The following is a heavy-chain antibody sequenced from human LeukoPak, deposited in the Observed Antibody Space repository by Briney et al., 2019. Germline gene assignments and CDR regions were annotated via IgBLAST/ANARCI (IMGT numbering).Heavy chain of an antibody. CDR3: VKYRGGYRYGFGY. CDR1: GFTFSSYA. V-gene: IGHV3-64D*06. Sequence: TGGSLRLSCSASGFTFSSYAMHWVRQAPGKGLEYVSAISSNGGSTYYADSVKGRFTISRDNSKNTLYLQMRSLRAEDTAVYYWVKYRGGYRYGFGYWGQGTLVTVSS. D-gene: IGHD5-18*01. J-gene: IGHJ4*02. CDR2: ISSNGGST.